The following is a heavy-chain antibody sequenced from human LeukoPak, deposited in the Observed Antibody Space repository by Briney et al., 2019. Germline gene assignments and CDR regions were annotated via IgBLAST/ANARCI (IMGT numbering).Heavy chain of an antibody. Sequence: PSETLSLTCTVSGGSISSSSYYWGWIRQPPGKGLEWIGSIYYSGSTYYNPSLKSRVTISVDTSKNQFSLKLSSVTAADTAVYYCARTSVGATGYFDYWGQGTLVTVSS. CDR1: GGSISSSSYY. CDR3: ARTSVGATGYFDY. J-gene: IGHJ4*02. CDR2: IYYSGST. D-gene: IGHD1-26*01. V-gene: IGHV4-39*01.